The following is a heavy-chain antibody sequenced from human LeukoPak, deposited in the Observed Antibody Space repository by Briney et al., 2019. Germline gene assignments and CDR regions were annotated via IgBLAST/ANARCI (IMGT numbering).Heavy chain of an antibody. V-gene: IGHV4-61*02. J-gene: IGHJ4*02. CDR3: AREGEAAAGG. CDR2: IYTSGST. Sequence: PSETLSLTCTVSGGSISSGSYYWSWIRQPAGKGLEWIGRIYTSGSTNYNPSLKSRVTISVDTSKNQFSLKLSSVTAADTAVYYCAREGEAAAGGWGQGTLVTVSS. D-gene: IGHD6-13*01. CDR1: GGSISSGSYY.